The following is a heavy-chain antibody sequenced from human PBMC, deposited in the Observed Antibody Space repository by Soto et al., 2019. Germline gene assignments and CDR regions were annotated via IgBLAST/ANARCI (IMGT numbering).Heavy chain of an antibody. CDR3: ARALARYCTNGVCYTSGMDV. V-gene: IGHV3-30-3*01. J-gene: IGHJ6*02. Sequence: QVQLVESGGGVVQPGRSLRLSCAASGFTFSSYAMHWVRQAPGKGLEWVAVISYDGSNKYYADSVKGRFTISRDNSKNTLYLQINSLRAEDTAVYYCARALARYCTNGVCYTSGMDVWGQGTTVTVSS. D-gene: IGHD2-8*01. CDR1: GFTFSSYA. CDR2: ISYDGSNK.